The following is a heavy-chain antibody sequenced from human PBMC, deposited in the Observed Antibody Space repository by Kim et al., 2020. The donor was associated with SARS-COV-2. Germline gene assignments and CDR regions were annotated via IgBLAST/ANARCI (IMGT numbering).Heavy chain of an antibody. Sequence: SVKVSCKASGGTFSSYAISWVRQAPGQGLEWMGGIIPIFGTANYAQKFQGRVTITADESTSTAYMELSSLRSEDTAVYYCARETICSGGSCYSSYYYYGMDVWGQGTTVTVSS. CDR1: GGTFSSYA. CDR2: IIPIFGTA. V-gene: IGHV1-69*13. J-gene: IGHJ6*02. CDR3: ARETICSGGSCYSSYYYYGMDV. D-gene: IGHD2-15*01.